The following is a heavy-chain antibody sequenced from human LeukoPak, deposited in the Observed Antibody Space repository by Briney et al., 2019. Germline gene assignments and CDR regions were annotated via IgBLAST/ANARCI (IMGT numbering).Heavy chain of an antibody. D-gene: IGHD5-24*01. CDR3: ARDGSAYNLDY. CDR1: GFTFYDYG. Sequence: GGSLRLSCTVSGFTFYDYGMSWFRQAPGKGLEWVSRINNDGSYINYADSVRGRFTTSRDNAKNTVNLQMNSLRAEDTAVYFCARDGSAYNLDYWGQGVQVTVSP. CDR2: INNDGSYI. V-gene: IGHV3-74*01. J-gene: IGHJ4*02.